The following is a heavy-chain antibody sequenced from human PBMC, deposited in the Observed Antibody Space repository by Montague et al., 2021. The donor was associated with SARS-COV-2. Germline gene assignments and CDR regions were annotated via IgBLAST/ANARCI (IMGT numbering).Heavy chain of an antibody. CDR2: ISHSGGT. CDR3: ARHYSATLPAVY. Sequence: SETLSLTCAVYGGSFSGYYWSWIRQPPGKGLEWIGEISHSGGTNYNPSLKSRVTISIDTSKNQFSLKVNSVTAADTAVYYCARHYSATLPAVYWGQGTLVTVS. V-gene: IGHV4-34*01. D-gene: IGHD2-15*01. CDR1: GGSFSGYY. J-gene: IGHJ4*02.